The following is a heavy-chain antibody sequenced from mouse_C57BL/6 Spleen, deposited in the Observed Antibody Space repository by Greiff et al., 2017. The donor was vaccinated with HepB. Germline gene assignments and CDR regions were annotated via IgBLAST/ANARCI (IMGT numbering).Heavy chain of an antibody. Sequence: QVQLQQSGAELMKPGASVKLSCKASGYTFTSYWMQWVKQRPGQGLEWIGEIDPSDSYSNYNQKFKGKATLTVDTSSSTAYMQLSSLTSEDSAVYYCARGGYDWYFDVWGTGTTVTVSS. D-gene: IGHD2-2*01. CDR1: GYTFTSYW. V-gene: IGHV1-50*01. CDR3: ARGGYDWYFDV. CDR2: IDPSDSYS. J-gene: IGHJ1*03.